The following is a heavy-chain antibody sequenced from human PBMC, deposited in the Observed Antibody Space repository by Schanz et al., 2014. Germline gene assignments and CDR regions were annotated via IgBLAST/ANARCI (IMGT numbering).Heavy chain of an antibody. CDR1: GYTFTSYD. Sequence: VQLVQSGAEVKRPGASVRVSCKASGYTFTSYDFNWVRQAPGQGLEWMGWISAYTNNTNYAQKLQGRVTMTTDTSTSTAYMELRSLRSDDTAVYYCARVQDDILTGSEYYYGMDVWGQGTTXTVSS. CDR3: ARVQDDILTGSEYYYGMDV. D-gene: IGHD3-9*01. CDR2: ISAYTNNT. J-gene: IGHJ6*02. V-gene: IGHV1-18*01.